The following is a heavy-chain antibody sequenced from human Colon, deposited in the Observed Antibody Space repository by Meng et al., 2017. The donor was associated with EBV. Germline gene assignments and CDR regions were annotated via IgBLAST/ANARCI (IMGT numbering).Heavy chain of an antibody. CDR2: IYHSGST. J-gene: IGHJ4*02. CDR1: GGAIVRVYW. V-gene: IGHV4-4*02. CDR3: ARGGYYSFNY. D-gene: IGHD5-18*01. Sequence: VRLQESAQGLVQPSATLSLSFAVPGGAIVRVYWWTWVRQSPGKGLEWIGEIYHSGSTNYNPSLKSRVTISVDKSKNQFSLKLTSVTAADTAVYYCARGGYYSFNYWGQRTLVTVSS.